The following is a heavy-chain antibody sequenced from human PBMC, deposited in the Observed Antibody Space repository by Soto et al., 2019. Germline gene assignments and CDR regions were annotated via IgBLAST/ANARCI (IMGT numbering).Heavy chain of an antibody. CDR3: AVTPRYCSGGSCYPAHALDI. J-gene: IGHJ3*02. CDR2: MFYSGST. V-gene: IGHV4-59*01. Sequence: SETLSLTCTVSGGSTSSYSWSWIRQPPGKGLEWIGYMFYSGSTEYNPSLKSRVTISVDTSKNQFSLNLSSVTAADTAVYYCAVTPRYCSGGSCYPAHALDIWGQGRTVTV. CDR1: GGSTSSYS. D-gene: IGHD2-15*01.